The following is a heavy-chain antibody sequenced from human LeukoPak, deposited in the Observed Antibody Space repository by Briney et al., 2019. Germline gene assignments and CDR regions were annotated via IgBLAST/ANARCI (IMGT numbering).Heavy chain of an antibody. Sequence: GASVKVSCKASGYHFPSFYIHWVRQAPGQGLEWMGVVDPSGGSTTYAQKFQGRVTMTRDMSTTTVYMEPSSLRSEDTAVFFCAKDRGIAARYDSWGQGTLITVSS. D-gene: IGHD6-6*01. J-gene: IGHJ4*02. CDR3: AKDRGIAARYDS. V-gene: IGHV1-46*01. CDR1: GYHFPSFY. CDR2: VDPSGGST.